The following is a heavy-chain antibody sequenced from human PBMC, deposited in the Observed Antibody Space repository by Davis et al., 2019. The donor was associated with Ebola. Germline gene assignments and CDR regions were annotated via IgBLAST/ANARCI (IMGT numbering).Heavy chain of an antibody. D-gene: IGHD1-7*01. CDR2: ISYDGSNK. Sequence: GESLKISCAASGFTFSSYAMHWVRQAPGKGLEWVAVISYDGSNKYYADSVKGRFTISRDNSKNTLYLQMNSLRAEDTAVYYCARDNWNYDFDYWGQGTLVTVSS. J-gene: IGHJ4*02. CDR3: ARDNWNYDFDY. CDR1: GFTFSSYA. V-gene: IGHV3-30*04.